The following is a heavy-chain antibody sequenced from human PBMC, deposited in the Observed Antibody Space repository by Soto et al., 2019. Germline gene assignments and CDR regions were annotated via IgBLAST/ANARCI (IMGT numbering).Heavy chain of an antibody. J-gene: IGHJ6*03. CDR3: AGTTSHYWYYMDV. CDR1: GDSVSSNSAA. Sequence: QVQLQESGPGLVKPSQTLSLTCAISGDSVSSNSAAWNWIRQSPSRGLEWLGRTYYRSRWYNDYAVSERSRITVNPDTSKNQFSLQLTSVTPEDTAVYYCAGTTSHYWYYMDVWGKGTTVTVSS. D-gene: IGHD1-7*01. CDR2: TYYRSRWYN. V-gene: IGHV6-1*01.